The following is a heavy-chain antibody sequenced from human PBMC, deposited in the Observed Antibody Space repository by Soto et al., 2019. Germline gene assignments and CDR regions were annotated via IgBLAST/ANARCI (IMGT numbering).Heavy chain of an antibody. CDR2: ITASRGTK. V-gene: IGHV3-23*01. CDR3: VRGIYPSSAGGPFDL. D-gene: IGHD5-12*01. Sequence: EVQLLESGGGLVQSGGSLTISCTASGFVFSKYAVTWVRRTPGQGLEWVSAITASRGTKYYADSVKGRFTISRDNSRDNLFLHMSSLKADDPALYYCVRGIYPSSAGGPFDLWCQGTLVNVSS. J-gene: IGHJ4*02. CDR1: GFVFSKYA.